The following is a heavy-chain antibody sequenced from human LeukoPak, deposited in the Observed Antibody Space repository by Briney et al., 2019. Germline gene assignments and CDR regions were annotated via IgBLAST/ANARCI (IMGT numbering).Heavy chain of an antibody. CDR3: AKDYLGSSKSLDT. Sequence: GGSLRLSCAASGFTFSNYGMHWVRQAPGKVLEWVTFISHDGSEKYYRDSVKGRFTISRDNSRNTLFLQMNRLGPDHTAVYYCAKDYLGSSKSLDTWGRGTLVTVSS. J-gene: IGHJ5*02. V-gene: IGHV3-30*18. D-gene: IGHD6-13*01. CDR2: ISHDGSEK. CDR1: GFTFSNYG.